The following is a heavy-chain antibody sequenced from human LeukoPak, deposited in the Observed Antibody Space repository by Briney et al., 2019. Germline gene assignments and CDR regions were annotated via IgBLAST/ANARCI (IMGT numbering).Heavy chain of an antibody. V-gene: IGHV3-7*01. CDR2: IKQDGSEK. CDR1: GFTFSSYW. D-gene: IGHD2-2*01. J-gene: IGHJ3*02. CDR3: ARGDPGYCSSTSCLNDAFDI. Sequence: PGGSLRLSCAASGFTFSSYWMSWVRQAPGKGLEWVANIKQDGSEKYYVDSVKGRFTISRDNAKNSLYLQMNSLRAEDTAVYYCARGDPGYCSSTSCLNDAFDIWGQGTMVTVS.